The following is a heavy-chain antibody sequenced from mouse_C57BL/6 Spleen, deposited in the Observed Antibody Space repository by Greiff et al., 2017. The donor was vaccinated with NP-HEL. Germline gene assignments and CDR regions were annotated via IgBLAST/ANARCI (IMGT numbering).Heavy chain of an antibody. J-gene: IGHJ4*01. Sequence: EVMLVESGGGLVKPGGSLKLSCAASGFTFSDYGMHWVRQAPEKGLEWVAYISSGSSTIYYADTVKGRSTISRDNAKNTLFLQMTSLRSEDTAMYYCARREITRRYYYDMDDGGQGTTVTVSS. D-gene: IGHD1-1*01. CDR1: GFTFSDYG. CDR3: ARREITRRYYYDMDD. CDR2: ISSGSSTI. V-gene: IGHV5-17*01.